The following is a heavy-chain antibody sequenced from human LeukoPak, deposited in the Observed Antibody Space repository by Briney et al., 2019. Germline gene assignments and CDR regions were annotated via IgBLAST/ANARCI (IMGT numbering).Heavy chain of an antibody. CDR3: ARDNSVGDNAWWFDP. J-gene: IGHJ5*02. D-gene: IGHD1-26*01. V-gene: IGHV1-69*06. CDR2: IIPIFGTA. CDR1: GGTFSSYA. Sequence: GASVKVSCKASGGTFSSYAISWVRQAPGQGLEWMGGIIPIFGTAKYAQKFQGRVTITADKSTSTAYMELSSLRSEDTAIYYCARDNSVGDNAWWFDPWGQGTLVTVSS.